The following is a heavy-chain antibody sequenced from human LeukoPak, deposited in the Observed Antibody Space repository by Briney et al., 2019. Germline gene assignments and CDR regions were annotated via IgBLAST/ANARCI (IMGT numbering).Heavy chain of an antibody. Sequence: GGSLRLSCAASGFTFSSYAMTWVRQAPGKGLEWVSGISGSGGSTYYADSVKGRFTISRDNSKNTLYLQMNSLRAEDTAVYYCANIYYYGSGVDYWGQGTLVTVSS. J-gene: IGHJ4*02. CDR1: GFTFSSYA. D-gene: IGHD3-10*01. CDR3: ANIYYYGSGVDY. CDR2: ISGSGGST. V-gene: IGHV3-23*01.